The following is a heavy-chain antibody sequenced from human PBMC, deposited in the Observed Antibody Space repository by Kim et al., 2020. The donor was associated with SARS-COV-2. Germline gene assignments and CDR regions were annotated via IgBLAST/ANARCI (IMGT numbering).Heavy chain of an antibody. D-gene: IGHD3-10*01. V-gene: IGHV3-9*01. J-gene: IGHJ4*02. CDR2: ISWNSGSI. CDR1: GFTFDDYA. Sequence: GGSLRLSCAASGFTFDDYAMHWVRQAPGKGLEWVSGISWNSGSIGYADSVKGRFTISRDNAKNSLYLQMNSLRAEDTALYYCAKLTGDYFDYWGQGTLVTVSS. CDR3: AKLTGDYFDY.